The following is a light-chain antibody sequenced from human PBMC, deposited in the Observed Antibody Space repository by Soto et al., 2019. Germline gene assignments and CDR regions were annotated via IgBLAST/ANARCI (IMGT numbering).Light chain of an antibody. CDR1: QSVSSNY. J-gene: IGKJ1*01. V-gene: IGKV3-20*01. CDR3: QQYDTSPRT. Sequence: EVMLTQSPGTLSLSPGERATLSCRASQSVSSNYLAWYQQKSGQAPRLLIYGASNRATGIPDRFSGSGSGTDFTLTIRRLEPEYVAVYYCQQYDTSPRTFGQGTKVEFK. CDR2: GAS.